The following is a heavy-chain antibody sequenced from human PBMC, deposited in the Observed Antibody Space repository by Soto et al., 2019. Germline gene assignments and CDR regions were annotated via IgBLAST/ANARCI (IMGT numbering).Heavy chain of an antibody. D-gene: IGHD1-26*01. J-gene: IGHJ6*02. Sequence: GESLKISCKGSGYSFTSYWISWVRQMPGKGLEWMGRIDPSDSYTNYSPSFQGPVTISADKSISTAYLQWSSLKASDTAMYYCARLRYSGSYYYYYGMDVWGQGTTVTVSS. CDR1: GYSFTSYW. CDR3: ARLRYSGSYYYYYGMDV. CDR2: IDPSDSYT. V-gene: IGHV5-10-1*01.